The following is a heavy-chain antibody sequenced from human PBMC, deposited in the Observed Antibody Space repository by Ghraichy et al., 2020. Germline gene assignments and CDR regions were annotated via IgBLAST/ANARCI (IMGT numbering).Heavy chain of an antibody. J-gene: IGHJ3*02. CDR1: GLTFSYVW. CDR3: TTGSTLDLDRGFHI. CDR2: IKSKTSGGTA. V-gene: IGHV3-15*01. Sequence: GGSLRLSCAASGLTFSYVWMSWVRQAPGQGLEWVGRIKSKTSGGTADYAALVKGRFAISRDDSESTVFLQMNSLQAEDTAMYYCTTGSTLDLDRGFHIWGQGTMVTVSS. D-gene: IGHD2-2*03.